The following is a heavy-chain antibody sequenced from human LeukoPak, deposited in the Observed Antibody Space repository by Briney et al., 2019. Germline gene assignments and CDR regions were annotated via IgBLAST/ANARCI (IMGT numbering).Heavy chain of an antibody. CDR1: GGTFSSYA. CDR2: IIPIFGTA. V-gene: IGHV1-69*05. J-gene: IGHJ6*03. D-gene: IGHD6-13*01. CDR3: ATGHGQQLVLMMGYYYYMDV. Sequence: ASVKVSCKASGGTFSSYAISWVRQAPGQGLEWMGGIIPIFGTANYAQKFQGRVTITTDESTGTAYMELSSLRSEDTAVYYCATGHGQQLVLMMGYYYYMDVWGKGTTVTVSS.